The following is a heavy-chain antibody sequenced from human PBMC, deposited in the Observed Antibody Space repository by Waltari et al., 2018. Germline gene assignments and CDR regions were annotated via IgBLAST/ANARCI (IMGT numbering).Heavy chain of an antibody. Sequence: QVQLVQSGAEVLKPGASVKVSCQASGYTFITYEINWVRQATGQGLEWMGWMNPNSGATAYAQKFQGRITMTRDTSITTAYMELSNLRSDDTAVFYCARGRDLYANFDYNWFDPWGQGTLVTVSS. V-gene: IGHV1-8*02. J-gene: IGHJ5*02. CDR3: ARGRDLYANFDYNWFDP. D-gene: IGHD2-8*01. CDR2: MNPNSGAT. CDR1: GYTFITYE.